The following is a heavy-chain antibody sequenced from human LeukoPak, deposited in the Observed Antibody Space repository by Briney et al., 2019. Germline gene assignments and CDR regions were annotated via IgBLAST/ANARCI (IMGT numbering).Heavy chain of an antibody. CDR3: ARASPQTRIAARRLGYYYMDV. CDR2: IYSGGST. V-gene: IGHV3-66*02. CDR1: GFTVSSNY. Sequence: GGSLRLSCAASGFTVSSNYMSWVRQAPGKGLEWVSVIYSGGSTYYADSVKGRFTISRDNSKNTLYLQMNSLRAEDTAVYYCARASPQTRIAARRLGYYYMDVWGKGTTVTVSS. D-gene: IGHD6-6*01. J-gene: IGHJ6*03.